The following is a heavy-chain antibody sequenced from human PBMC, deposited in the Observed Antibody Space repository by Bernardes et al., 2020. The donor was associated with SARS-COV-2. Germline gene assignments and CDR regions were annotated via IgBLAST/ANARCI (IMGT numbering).Heavy chain of an antibody. J-gene: IGHJ4*02. Sequence: GRSLRLSCAASGFSFSDYYMSWIRQAPGEGLECVSYIDTSGTYTRYTDSVKGRFTISRDNTKNSLFLQMNSLRAEDTAVYYCARERPRAIVGAAPIDYWGRGTLVTVSS. CDR3: ARERPRAIVGAAPIDY. CDR1: GFSFSDYY. D-gene: IGHD1-26*01. V-gene: IGHV3-11*06. CDR2: IDTSGTYT.